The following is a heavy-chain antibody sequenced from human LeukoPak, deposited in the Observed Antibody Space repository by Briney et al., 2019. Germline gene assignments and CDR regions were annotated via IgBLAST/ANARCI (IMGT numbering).Heavy chain of an antibody. J-gene: IGHJ4*02. CDR3: AKFFNRYYYDSSGYYPTTSDY. CDR1: GFTVSNYY. D-gene: IGHD3-22*01. Sequence: GGSLRLSCAASGFTVSNYYMSWVRQAPGKGLEWVSVIYIGGSTYYADSVKGRFSISRDNSKNTLYLQMNSLRAEDTAVYYCAKFFNRYYYDSSGYYPTTSDYWGQGTLVTVSS. CDR2: IYIGGST. V-gene: IGHV3-53*01.